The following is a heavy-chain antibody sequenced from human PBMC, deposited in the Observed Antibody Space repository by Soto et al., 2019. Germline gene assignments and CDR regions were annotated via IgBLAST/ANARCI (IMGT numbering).Heavy chain of an antibody. D-gene: IGHD6-6*01. J-gene: IGHJ5*02. V-gene: IGHV4-4*02. CDR3: AREIQGGDSSSSDWFDP. CDR2: IYYSGST. CDR1: SGSISSSNW. Sequence: QVQLQESGPGLVKPSGTLSLTCAVSSGSISSSNWWSWVRQPPGKGLEWIGEIYYSGSTNYNPSLKSRVTISVDKSKNQFSLKLSSVTAADTAVYYCAREIQGGDSSSSDWFDPWGQGTLVTVSS.